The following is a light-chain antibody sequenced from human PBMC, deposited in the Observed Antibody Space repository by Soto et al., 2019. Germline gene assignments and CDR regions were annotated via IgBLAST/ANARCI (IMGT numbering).Light chain of an antibody. CDR1: SGDVGGYYY. J-gene: IGLJ1*01. Sequence: QSALTQPASVSGSPGQSITISCTGTSGDVGGYYYVSWYQQLPGKAPKLMISEVSNRPSGVSNRFSGSKSGNTASLTISGLQAEDEADYYCCSYAGSTTYVFGTGTKLTVL. CDR3: CSYAGSTTYV. V-gene: IGLV2-14*01. CDR2: EVS.